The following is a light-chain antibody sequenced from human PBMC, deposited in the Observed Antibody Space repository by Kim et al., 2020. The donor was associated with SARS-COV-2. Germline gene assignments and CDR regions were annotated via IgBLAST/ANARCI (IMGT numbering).Light chain of an antibody. Sequence: DIQMTQSPSAMSAFVGDRVTITCRASQGISNYLAWLQQKPGKDPRRLIYAASSLQSGVPSRFSGSGSGTEFTLTSSSLQPEDFATEECLQHDSYPRTFGQGTKVDIK. J-gene: IGKJ1*01. CDR3: LQHDSYPRT. CDR1: QGISNY. V-gene: IGKV1-17*03. CDR2: AAS.